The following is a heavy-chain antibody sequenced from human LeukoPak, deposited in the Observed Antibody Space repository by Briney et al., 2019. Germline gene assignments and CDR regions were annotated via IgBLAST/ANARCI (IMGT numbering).Heavy chain of an antibody. Sequence: ASVKVSCKASDYTFSSYGISWVRQAPGQGLEWMGWISGYNDNTEYAQKLQGRVTMTTDTSTSTAYMELRSLRSDDTAVYYCVGDRGGYSYGPEFFDNWGQGTLVTVSS. CDR1: DYTFSSYG. CDR3: VGDRGGYSYGPEFFDN. CDR2: ISGYNDNT. V-gene: IGHV1-18*01. D-gene: IGHD5-18*01. J-gene: IGHJ4*02.